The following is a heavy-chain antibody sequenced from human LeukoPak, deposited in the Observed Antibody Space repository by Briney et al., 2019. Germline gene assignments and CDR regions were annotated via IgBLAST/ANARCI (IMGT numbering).Heavy chain of an antibody. CDR1: GGSFSGYY. CDR2: INHSGST. CDR3: ARGRYYYHF. V-gene: IGHV4-34*01. J-gene: IGHJ4*02. D-gene: IGHD3-22*01. Sequence: SETLSLTCAVYGGSFSGYYWSWIRQPPGKGLEWIGEINHSGSTNYNPSLKSRVTISVDTSKNQFSLKLSSVTAADTAVYYCARGRYYYHFWGQGTLDTVSS.